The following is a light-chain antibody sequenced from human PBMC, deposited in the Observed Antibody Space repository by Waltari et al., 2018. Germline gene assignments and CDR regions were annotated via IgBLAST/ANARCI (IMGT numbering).Light chain of an antibody. CDR1: SSDVGGYNY. CDR3: GSFTPRTNVL. Sequence: QSALTQPPSASGSPGQSVTISCTGTSSDVGGYNYVSWYQQHPGKAPKLLIYDVTKRPSGVPDRFSASKSGDTASLTVSGLQAEDEADYYCGSFTPRTNVLFGGGTKLTVL. V-gene: IGLV2-8*01. CDR2: DVT. J-gene: IGLJ2*01.